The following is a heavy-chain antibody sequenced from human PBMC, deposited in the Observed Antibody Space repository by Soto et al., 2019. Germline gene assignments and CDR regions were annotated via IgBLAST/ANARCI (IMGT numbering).Heavy chain of an antibody. CDR1: GYTFTGYY. Sequence: QVQLVQSGAEVKKPGASVKVSCKASGYTFTGYYMNWVRQAPGQGLEWMGWINPNSGGTNYAQKFQGRVTMTRDTSISTAYMELSRLRSDDTAVYYCARDDGGNSAVGWFDPWGQGTLVTVSS. J-gene: IGHJ5*02. CDR3: ARDDGGNSAVGWFDP. V-gene: IGHV1-2*02. CDR2: INPNSGGT. D-gene: IGHD2-21*02.